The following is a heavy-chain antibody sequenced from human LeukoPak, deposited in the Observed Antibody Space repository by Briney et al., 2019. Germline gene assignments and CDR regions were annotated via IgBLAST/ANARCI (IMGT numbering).Heavy chain of an antibody. CDR2: IYYSGST. D-gene: IGHD6-6*01. CDR3: ARRSYSSSSGPFDY. J-gene: IGHJ4*02. V-gene: IGHV4-59*12. CDR1: GGYISNYY. Sequence: PSETLSLTCIVSGGYISNYYWSWIRQPPGKGLEWIGYIYYSGSTNYNPSLKSRVTISVDTSKNQFSLKLSSVTAADTAVYYCARRSYSSSSGPFDYWGQGTLVTVSS.